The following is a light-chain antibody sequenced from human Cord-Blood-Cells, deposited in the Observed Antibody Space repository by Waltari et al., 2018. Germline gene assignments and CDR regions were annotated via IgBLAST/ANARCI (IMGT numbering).Light chain of an antibody. V-gene: IGKV3-11*01. CDR2: DAS. Sequence: EIVLTQSPATLSLSPGDRATLSCRASQSVSSYLAWYQQKPGQAPRLLIYDASNRATGIPARFSGSGSGTDFTLTISSLEPEDFAAYYCQQRSNWPTFGGGTKVEIK. CDR3: QQRSNWPT. CDR1: QSVSSY. J-gene: IGKJ4*01.